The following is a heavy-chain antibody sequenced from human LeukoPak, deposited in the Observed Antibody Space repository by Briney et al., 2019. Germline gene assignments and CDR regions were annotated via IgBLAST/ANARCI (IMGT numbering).Heavy chain of an antibody. D-gene: IGHD6-13*01. V-gene: IGHV3-30*18. CDR2: ISYDGSNK. CDR1: GFTFSSYG. Sequence: GRSLRLSCAASGFTFSSYGMHWVRQAPGKGLEWVAVISYDGSNKYYADSVKGRFTISRYNSKDTLYLQMNSLRAEDTAVYYCAKGRRVGSLIAADYWGQGTLVTVSS. CDR3: AKGRRVGSLIAADY. J-gene: IGHJ4*02.